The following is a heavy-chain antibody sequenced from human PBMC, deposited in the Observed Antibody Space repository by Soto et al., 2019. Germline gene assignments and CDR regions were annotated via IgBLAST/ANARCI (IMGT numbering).Heavy chain of an antibody. CDR2: IYYSGST. CDR1: GGSISSSSYY. J-gene: IGHJ6*02. CDR3: ARRLYYDSSGFEGGGMDV. Sequence: SETLSLTGTVSGGSISSSSYYWGWIRQPPGKGLEWIGSIYYSGSTYYNPSLKSRVTISVDTSKNQFSLKLSSVTAADTAVYYCARRLYYDSSGFEGGGMDVWGQGTTVT. V-gene: IGHV4-39*01. D-gene: IGHD3-22*01.